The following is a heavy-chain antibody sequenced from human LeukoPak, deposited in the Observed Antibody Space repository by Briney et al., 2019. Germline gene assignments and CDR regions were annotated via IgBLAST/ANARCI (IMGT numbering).Heavy chain of an antibody. CDR2: IKQYGSEK. V-gene: IGHV3-7*03. Sequence: GGSLRLSCAASGFTFSSYWMSWVRQAPGKGLEWVANIKQYGSEKYYVDSVKGRFTISRDNAKNSLYLQMNSLRAEDTAVYYCARDGMVRGVIGYYYYGMDVWGKGTTVTVSS. D-gene: IGHD3-10*01. J-gene: IGHJ6*04. CDR1: GFTFSSYW. CDR3: ARDGMVRGVIGYYYYGMDV.